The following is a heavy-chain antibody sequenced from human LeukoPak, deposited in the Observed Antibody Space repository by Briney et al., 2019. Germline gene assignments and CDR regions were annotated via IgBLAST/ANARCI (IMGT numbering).Heavy chain of an antibody. D-gene: IGHD2-15*01. V-gene: IGHV3-7*01. CDR1: GFAFSKYA. J-gene: IGHJ3*02. CDR2: IKQDGSEK. CDR3: ARHRSGGSQDDAFDI. Sequence: GGSLRLSCAASGFAFSKYAMTWVRQAPGKGLEWVADIKQDGSEKYYVDSVKGRFTISRQNAKKSLFLQMNSLRAEDTAVYYCARHRSGGSQDDAFDIWGQGTLVTVSS.